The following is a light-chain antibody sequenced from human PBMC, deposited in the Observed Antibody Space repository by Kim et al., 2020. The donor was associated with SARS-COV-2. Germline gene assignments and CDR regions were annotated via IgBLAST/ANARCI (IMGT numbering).Light chain of an antibody. V-gene: IGKV3-15*01. Sequence: EIVMTQSPATLSVSPGERATLSCRASQSVSSNLAWYQQKPGQAPRLLIYDASTRATGIPARFSGSGSGTEFTLTISSLQSEDFAVYYCQQYNNWPPLLYTFGQGTKLEI. J-gene: IGKJ2*01. CDR3: QQYNNWPPLLYT. CDR2: DAS. CDR1: QSVSSN.